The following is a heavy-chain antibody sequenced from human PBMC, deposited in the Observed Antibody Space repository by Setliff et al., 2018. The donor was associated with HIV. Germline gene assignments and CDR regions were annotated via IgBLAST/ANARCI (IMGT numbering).Heavy chain of an antibody. D-gene: IGHD3-10*01. CDR1: GYTFATYG. J-gene: IGHJ3*02. V-gene: IGHV1-18*01. CDR2: SSAYNGNT. Sequence: ASVKVSCKASGYTFATYGINWVRQAPGQGLEWMGWSSAYNGNTNYAQKLQGRVTMTTDTSTSTAYMELRSLRSDDTAVYYCARDRAGDAFDIWGQGTMVTVSS. CDR3: ARDRAGDAFDI.